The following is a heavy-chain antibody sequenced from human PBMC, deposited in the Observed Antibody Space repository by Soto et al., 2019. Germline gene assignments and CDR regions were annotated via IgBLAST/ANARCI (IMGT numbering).Heavy chain of an antibody. CDR2: ISGNSGST. V-gene: IGHV3-23*01. CDR1: GFSFSTYA. D-gene: IGHD2-15*01. Sequence: SLTLSCAASGFSFSTYAMTWVRQAPGKGLEWVSGISGNSGSTYYADSVKGRFTVSRDNSKNTVYLQLNSLRGDDTAVYYCAKVSVVVIAAGDWSDPWGQGTLVTVSS. J-gene: IGHJ5*02. CDR3: AKVSVVVIAAGDWSDP.